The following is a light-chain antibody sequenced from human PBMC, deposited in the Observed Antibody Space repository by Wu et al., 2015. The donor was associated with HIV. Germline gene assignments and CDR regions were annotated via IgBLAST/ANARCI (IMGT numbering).Light chain of an antibody. CDR3: QKYNTSPPGP. CDR2: AAS. Sequence: DIQMTQSPSSLSASVGDRVTITCRASQGISNFLAWYQQKPGKPPKVLIYAASTLQSGVPSRFSGSGSGTDFTLTISSLQPEDVANLLLVQKYNTSPPGPFGQGTKVEMK. CDR1: QGISNF. V-gene: IGKV1-27*01. J-gene: IGKJ1*01.